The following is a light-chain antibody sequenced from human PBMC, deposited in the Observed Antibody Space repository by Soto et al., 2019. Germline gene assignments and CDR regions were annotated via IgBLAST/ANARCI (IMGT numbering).Light chain of an antibody. CDR1: SSDIGGYDS. Sequence: QSALTPPDSVSGSPGQSITISCTGTSSDIGGYDSVCWYQQYPGKVPKLLIYGVTNRPSGVSDRFSGSKSGSTASLTLSGFQTEYEADYYCSSFTSSITYVFGTGTNVTVL. CDR3: SSFTSSITYV. CDR2: GVT. V-gene: IGLV2-14*03. J-gene: IGLJ1*01.